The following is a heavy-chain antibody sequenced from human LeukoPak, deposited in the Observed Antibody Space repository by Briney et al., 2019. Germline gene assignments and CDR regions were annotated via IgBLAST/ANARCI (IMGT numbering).Heavy chain of an antibody. D-gene: IGHD2-15*01. Sequence: SVKVSCKASGGTFSSYTISWVRQAPGQGLEWMGRIIPILGIANYAQKFQGRVTITADKSTSTAYMELSSLRSEDTAVYYCARDRCSGGSCYGWFDPWGQGTLVTVSS. CDR2: IIPILGIA. V-gene: IGHV1-69*04. CDR1: GGTFSSYT. CDR3: ARDRCSGGSCYGWFDP. J-gene: IGHJ5*02.